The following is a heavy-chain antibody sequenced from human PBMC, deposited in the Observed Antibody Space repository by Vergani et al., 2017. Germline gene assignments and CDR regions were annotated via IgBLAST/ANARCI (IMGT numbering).Heavy chain of an antibody. CDR3: ARSESHYYYYMDV. V-gene: IGHV3-30-3*01. CDR1: GFTFSSYA. CDR2: ISYDGSNK. J-gene: IGHJ6*03. Sequence: QVQLVESGRGVVQPGRSLRLSCAASGFTFSSYAMHWVRQAPGKGLEWVAVISYDGSNKYYADSVKGRFTISRDNSKNTLYLQMNSLRAEDTAVYYCARSESHYYYYMDVWGKGTTVTVSS.